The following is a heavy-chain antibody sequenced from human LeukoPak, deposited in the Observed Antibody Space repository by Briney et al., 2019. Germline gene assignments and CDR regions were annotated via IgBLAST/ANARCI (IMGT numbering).Heavy chain of an antibody. CDR3: ARDLVAARLNWYFDL. CDR2: IYYSGST. Sequence: NASETLSLTCTVSGYSISSGYYWGWVRQPPGKGLEWIGSIYYSGSTYYNPSLKSRVTISVDTSKNQFSLKLSSVTAADTAVYYCARDLVAARLNWYFDLWGRGTLVTVSS. CDR1: GYSISSGYY. J-gene: IGHJ2*01. D-gene: IGHD6-6*01. V-gene: IGHV4-38-2*02.